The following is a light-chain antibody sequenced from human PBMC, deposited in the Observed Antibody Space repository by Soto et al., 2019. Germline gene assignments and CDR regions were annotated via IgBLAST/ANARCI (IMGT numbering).Light chain of an antibody. V-gene: IGKV3-11*01. J-gene: IGKJ4*01. CDR1: QSVNSRY. CDR2: DAS. Sequence: EIVLTQSPGTLSLSPGERATLSCRASQSVNSRYLAWYQQKPGQAPRLLIYDASNRATGVPARFSGSGSGTDFTLTISSLEPEDFAVYYCQQRSNWPPHFGGGTKVDIK. CDR3: QQRSNWPPH.